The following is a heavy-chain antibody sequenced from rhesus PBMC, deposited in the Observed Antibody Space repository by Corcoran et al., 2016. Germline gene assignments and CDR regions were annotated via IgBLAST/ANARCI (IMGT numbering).Heavy chain of an antibody. D-gene: IGHD3S6*01. V-gene: IGHV3-54*02. CDR1: GSTCRSYG. CDR3: ARADYEDDYGYYYSLGS. Sequence: EVQLVESGGGLVQPGGSLRVSCEASGSTCRSYGTHWVGRAPVKGLVWVGIISSDGRKKYYDDSVKDRFTISRDNSKNILYLQMHNLKIDDTTVYYCARADYEDDYGYYYSLGSWCRGVLITVSS. CDR2: ISSDGRKK. J-gene: IGHJ4*01.